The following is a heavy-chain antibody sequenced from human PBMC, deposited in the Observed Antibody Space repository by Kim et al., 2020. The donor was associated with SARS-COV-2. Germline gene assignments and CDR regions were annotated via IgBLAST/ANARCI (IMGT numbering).Heavy chain of an antibody. Sequence: WGSLRLSCAASGLTFTNAWMAWVRQAPGKGLEWVGRIKSKTDGGTTDYAAPVKGRFTISRDDSKSTLYLHMNSLKTEDTALYYCTTGGRPVGSTPFDFWGRGTLVTVSS. D-gene: IGHD1-26*01. CDR1: GLTFTNAW. V-gene: IGHV3-15*01. CDR2: IKSKTDGGTT. CDR3: TTGGRPVGSTPFDF. J-gene: IGHJ4*02.